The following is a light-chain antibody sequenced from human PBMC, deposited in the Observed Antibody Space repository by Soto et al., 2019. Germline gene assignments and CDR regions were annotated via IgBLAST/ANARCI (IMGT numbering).Light chain of an antibody. J-gene: IGLJ1*01. CDR1: TSDVGSYNY. CDR3: TSYRSSSPYV. V-gene: IGLV2-14*01. CDR2: EVT. Sequence: QSALTQPASVSGSPGQSITISCTGTTSDVGSYNYVSWHQQHPGQAPKLMIYEVTNRASGVPDRFSASKSGNTASLTISGLQAGDEAYYYCTSYRSSSPYVFGTGTKVTVL.